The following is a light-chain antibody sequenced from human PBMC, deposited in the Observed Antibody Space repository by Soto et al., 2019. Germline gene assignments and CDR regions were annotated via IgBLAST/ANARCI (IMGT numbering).Light chain of an antibody. CDR3: CLYAGSYSYV. Sequence: QSVLTQPRSVSGSPGQSVTISCTGTSSDVGGYNYVSWYQQHPGKAPKLMIYDVSKRPSGVPDRFSGSKSGNTASLTISGRQDEDEADYYCCLYAGSYSYVFGTGTKV. J-gene: IGLJ1*01. CDR2: DVS. V-gene: IGLV2-11*01. CDR1: SSDVGGYNY.